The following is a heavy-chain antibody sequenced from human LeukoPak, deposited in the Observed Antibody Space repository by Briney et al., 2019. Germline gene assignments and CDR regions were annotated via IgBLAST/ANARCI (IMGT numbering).Heavy chain of an antibody. CDR2: IYYSGST. CDR3: ARDSGTGIAAPMDV. CDR1: GGSISSGGYY. V-gene: IGHV4-31*03. J-gene: IGHJ6*03. D-gene: IGHD6-13*01. Sequence: SETLSLTCTVSGGSISSGGYYWSWIRQHPGKGLEWIGYIYYSGSTYYNPSHKSRVTISVDTSKNQFSLKLSSVTAADTAVYYCARDSGTGIAAPMDVWGKGTTVTVSS.